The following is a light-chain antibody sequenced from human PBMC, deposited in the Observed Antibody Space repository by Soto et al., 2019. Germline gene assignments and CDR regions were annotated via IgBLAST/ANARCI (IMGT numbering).Light chain of an antibody. J-gene: IGLJ2*01. CDR1: SGHSSYI. V-gene: IGLV4-60*02. CDR2: LEGSGSY. CDR3: ETWDSNTRV. Sequence: QLVLTQSSSASASLGSSVKLTCTLSSGHSSYIIAWHQQQPGKAPRYLMKLEGSGSYNKGSGVPDRFSGSSSGADRYLTISTRQFEDEADYYCETWDSNTRVFGAGTKLTVL.